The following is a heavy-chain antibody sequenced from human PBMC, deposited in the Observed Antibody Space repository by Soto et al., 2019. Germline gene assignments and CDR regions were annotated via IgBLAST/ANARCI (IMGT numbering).Heavy chain of an antibody. CDR1: GYTFTDYY. CDR3: ARTTGRDGYNGFDY. V-gene: IGHV1-2*04. D-gene: IGHD5-12*01. CDR2: IKPNSGGT. Sequence: QVQLVQSGAEVKKPGASVKVSCKASGYTFTDYYMHWVRQAPGQGLEWMGWIKPNSGGTNYAQKFQGWVTVTRDTSISTAYMELSRLRSDDTAVYYCARTTGRDGYNGFDYWGQGTLVTVSS. J-gene: IGHJ4*02.